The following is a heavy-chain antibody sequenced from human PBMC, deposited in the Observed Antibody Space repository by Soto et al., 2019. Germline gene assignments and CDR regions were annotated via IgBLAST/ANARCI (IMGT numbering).Heavy chain of an antibody. D-gene: IGHD3-10*01. CDR2: INHSGST. V-gene: IGHV4-34*01. Sequence: PSETLSLTCAVYGGSFSGYYWTWIRQPPGTGLEWIGEINHSGSTNYNPSLKSRVTISVDTSKNQFSLKLTSVTAADTAVYYCARDKITVLFDYWGQGTLVTASS. CDR1: GGSFSGYY. J-gene: IGHJ4*02. CDR3: ARDKITVLFDY.